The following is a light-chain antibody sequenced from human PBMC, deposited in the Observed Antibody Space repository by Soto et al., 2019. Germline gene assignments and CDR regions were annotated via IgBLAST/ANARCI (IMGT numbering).Light chain of an antibody. CDR2: GAS. V-gene: IGKV3-20*01. J-gene: IGKJ2*01. CDR3: HHYASSRHT. Sequence: EIVLTQSPATLSLSPGERATLSCRASQSVSSTYLAWYRHKPGQAPRLLIYGASIRAADIPDRFSGSGSGTDFTLTISGLEPEDFAVYYCHHYASSRHTFGQGTKVDI. CDR1: QSVSSTY.